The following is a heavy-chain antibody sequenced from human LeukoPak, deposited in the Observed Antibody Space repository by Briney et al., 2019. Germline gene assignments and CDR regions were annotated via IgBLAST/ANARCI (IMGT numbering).Heavy chain of an antibody. CDR3: ARAMGSGSYYDY. CDR2: ISSSSSYI. Sequence: GGSLRLSCAASGFTVSSNYMSWVRQAPGKGLEWVSSISSSSSYIYYADSVKGRFTISRDNAKNSLYLQMNSLRAEDTAVYYCARAMGSGSYYDYWGQGTLVTVSS. V-gene: IGHV3-21*01. CDR1: GFTVSSNY. D-gene: IGHD1-26*01. J-gene: IGHJ4*02.